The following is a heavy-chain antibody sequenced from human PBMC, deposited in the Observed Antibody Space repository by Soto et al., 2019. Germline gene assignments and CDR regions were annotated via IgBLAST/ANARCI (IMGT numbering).Heavy chain of an antibody. CDR3: SKIRGVGGGGVY. CDR1: GYRFTSSW. D-gene: IGHD3-10*01. J-gene: IGHJ4*03. V-gene: IGHV5-10-1*01. CDR2: IDPTNSNI. Sequence: PGESLKISCAASGYRFTSSWITWVRHIPGKGLEWMATIDPTNSNINYNPSFRGHVTLSVDKSASTAYLEWISLRASDTAIYYCSKIRGVGGGGVYCGQGTLVSVFS.